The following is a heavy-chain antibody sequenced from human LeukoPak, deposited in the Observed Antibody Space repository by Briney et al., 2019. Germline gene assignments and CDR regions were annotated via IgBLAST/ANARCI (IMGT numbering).Heavy chain of an antibody. CDR1: GGSFSGYC. Sequence: SETLSLTCAVYGGSFSGYCWSWIRQPPGKGLEWIGEINHSGSTNYNPSLKSRVTISVDTSKNQFSLKLSSVTAADTAVYYCARVGDSSGYYYVPPLDYWCQGTLVTVSS. D-gene: IGHD3-22*01. CDR2: INHSGST. CDR3: ARVGDSSGYYYVPPLDY. J-gene: IGHJ4*02. V-gene: IGHV4-34*01.